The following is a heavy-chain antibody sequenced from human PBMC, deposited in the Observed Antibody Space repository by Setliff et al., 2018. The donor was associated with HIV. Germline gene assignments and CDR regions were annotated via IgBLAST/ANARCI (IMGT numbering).Heavy chain of an antibody. Sequence: PSETLSLTCTVSGGSIRSSSYYWGWIRQPPGKGLEWIGSIYYRGNTYYNPSLKSRVTISVDTSKNQFSLKLTSVTAADTAMYYCARHYGAVKSVVTVVAKYFPHWGQGTLVTVSS. J-gene: IGHJ1*01. CDR2: IYYRGNT. V-gene: IGHV4-39*01. CDR1: GGSIRSSSYY. D-gene: IGHD2-21*02. CDR3: ARHYGAVKSVVTVVAKYFPH.